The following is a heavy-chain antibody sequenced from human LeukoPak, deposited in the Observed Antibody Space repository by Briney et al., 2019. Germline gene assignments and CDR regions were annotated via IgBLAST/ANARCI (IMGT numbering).Heavy chain of an antibody. Sequence: SETLFLTCSGSGGSISSSSHYSGWIRQPPGMGLEWIGIIYNSGSTYYNPSLNRRVTVSLDTAKNQFCLTVTSVTAADTAVYYCARRYCSGGHCYYFDSWGQGTLVTVSS. V-gene: IGHV4-39*01. J-gene: IGHJ4*02. D-gene: IGHD2-15*01. CDR1: GGSISSSSHY. CDR3: ARRYCSGGHCYYFDS. CDR2: IYNSGST.